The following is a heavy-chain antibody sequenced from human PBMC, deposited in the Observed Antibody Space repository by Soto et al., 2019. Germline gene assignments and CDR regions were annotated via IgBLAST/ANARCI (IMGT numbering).Heavy chain of an antibody. CDR2: INHSGST. D-gene: IGHD5-18*01. CDR3: AIASNNRGYSYGPAY. CDR1: GGSFSGYY. J-gene: IGHJ4*02. V-gene: IGHV4-34*01. Sequence: SETLSLTCAVYGGSFSGYYWTWIRQPPGKGLEWIGEINHSGSTNCNPSLKSRVTISVDTSKNQFSLKLSSVTAADTAVYYCAIASNNRGYSYGPAYWGQGSLVPVSS.